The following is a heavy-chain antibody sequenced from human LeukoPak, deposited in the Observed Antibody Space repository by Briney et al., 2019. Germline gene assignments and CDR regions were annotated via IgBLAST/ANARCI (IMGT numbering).Heavy chain of an antibody. Sequence: GGSLRLSCAASGFIFNNYGMSWVRQGPGKGLEWVSSISVGGTNTHYAHSVEGRFTISRDNSKNTVYLQMNSLRAEDTAVYYCAKDRTLLIAAAGNFDYWGRGTLVTVSS. J-gene: IGHJ4*02. CDR1: GFIFNNYG. D-gene: IGHD6-13*01. CDR3: AKDRTLLIAAAGNFDY. CDR2: ISVGGTNT. V-gene: IGHV3-23*01.